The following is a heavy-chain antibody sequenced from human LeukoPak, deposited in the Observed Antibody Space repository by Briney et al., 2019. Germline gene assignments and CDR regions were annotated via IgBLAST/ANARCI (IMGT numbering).Heavy chain of an antibody. D-gene: IGHD2-2*01. J-gene: IGHJ4*02. CDR2: ISAYNGNT. CDR3: ARAYIVPAAYYYFDY. V-gene: IGHV1-18*01. Sequence: GASVKVSCKASGYTFTSYGISWVRQAPGQGLEWMGWISAYNGNTNYAQKLQGRVTMTTDTSTSTAYMELRSLRSDDTAVYYCARAYIVPAAYYYFDYWGQGTLVTVSS. CDR1: GYTFTSYG.